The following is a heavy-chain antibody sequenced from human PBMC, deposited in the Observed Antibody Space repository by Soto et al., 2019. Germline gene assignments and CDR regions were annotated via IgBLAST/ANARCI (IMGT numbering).Heavy chain of an antibody. V-gene: IGHV4-59*01. CDR3: ARSKSGSYFRY. CDR2: IYYSGST. CDR1: GGSISSYY. J-gene: IGHJ4*02. Sequence: SETLSLTCTVSGGSISSYYWSWIRQPPGKELEWIGYIYYSGSTNYNPSLKSRVTISVDTSKNQFSLKLSSVTAADTAVYYCARSKSGSYFRYWGQGTLVTVSS. D-gene: IGHD1-26*01.